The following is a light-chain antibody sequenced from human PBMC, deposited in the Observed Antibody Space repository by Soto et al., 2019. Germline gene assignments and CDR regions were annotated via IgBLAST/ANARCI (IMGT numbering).Light chain of an antibody. V-gene: IGKV3-20*01. CDR3: HQYANSPRT. CDR1: QSVGKNF. J-gene: IGKJ1*01. CDR2: GAS. Sequence: EIVLTQSPGTLSLSPGERATFSCRASQSVGKNFLAWYQQKPGQAPRFVIYGASSRATGIPDRFRGSGSGTDFTLTISRLEPEDFAVYYCHQYANSPRTFGQGTNVEIK.